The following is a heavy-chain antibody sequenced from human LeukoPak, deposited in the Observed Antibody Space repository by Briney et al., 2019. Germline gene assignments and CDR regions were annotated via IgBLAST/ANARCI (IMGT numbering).Heavy chain of an antibody. V-gene: IGHV3-23*01. CDR3: AKPSGYYLTDFDY. Sequence: QTGGSLRLSCAASGFTFSTYGMSWVRQAPGKGLYWISAISVSAGSTYYADSVKGRFTISRDNSKNTLYLQMNSLRAEDTAVYYCAKPSGYYLTDFDYWGQGTLVTVSS. D-gene: IGHD3-22*01. CDR2: ISVSAGST. J-gene: IGHJ4*02. CDR1: GFTFSTYG.